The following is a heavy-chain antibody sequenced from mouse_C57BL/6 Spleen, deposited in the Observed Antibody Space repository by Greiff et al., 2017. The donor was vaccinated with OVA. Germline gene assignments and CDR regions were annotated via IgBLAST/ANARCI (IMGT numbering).Heavy chain of an antibody. CDR3: TRPIPQAWFAY. D-gene: IGHD5-1-1*01. CDR2: IDPETGGT. J-gene: IGHJ3*01. Sequence: VQRVESGAELVRPGASVTLSCKASGYTFTDYEMHWVKQTPVHGLEWIGAIDPETGGTAYNQKFKGKAILTADKSSSTAYMELRSLTSEDSAVYYCTRPIPQAWFAYWGQGTLVTVSA. V-gene: IGHV1-15*01. CDR1: GYTFTDYE.